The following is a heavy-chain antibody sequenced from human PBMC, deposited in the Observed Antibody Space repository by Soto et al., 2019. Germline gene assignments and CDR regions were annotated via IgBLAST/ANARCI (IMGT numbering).Heavy chain of an antibody. CDR2: IKQDGSEK. Sequence: GGSLRLSCAASGFTFSSYWMSWVRQAPGKGLEWVANIKQDGSEKYYVDSVKGRFTISRDNAKNSLYLQMNSLRAEDTAVYYCARDFWAHMVRGPWDYWGQGTLVTVSS. CDR1: GFTFSSYW. CDR3: ARDFWAHMVRGPWDY. J-gene: IGHJ4*02. D-gene: IGHD3-10*01. V-gene: IGHV3-7*01.